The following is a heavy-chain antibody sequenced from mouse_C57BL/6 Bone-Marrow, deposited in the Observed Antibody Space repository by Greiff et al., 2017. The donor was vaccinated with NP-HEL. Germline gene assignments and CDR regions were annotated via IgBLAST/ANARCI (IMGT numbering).Heavy chain of an antibody. D-gene: IGHD1-1*01. CDR2: LSSGGDYI. J-gene: IGHJ2*01. CDR3: TWHYYGSNYFDY. CDR1: GFTFSSYA. Sequence: EVHLVESGEGLVKPGGSLKLSCAASGFTFSSYAMSWVRQTPEKRLEWVAYLSSGGDYIYYADTVKGRFTISRDNARNTLYLQMSSLKSEDTAMYYCTWHYYGSNYFDYWGQGTTLTVSS. V-gene: IGHV5-9-1*02.